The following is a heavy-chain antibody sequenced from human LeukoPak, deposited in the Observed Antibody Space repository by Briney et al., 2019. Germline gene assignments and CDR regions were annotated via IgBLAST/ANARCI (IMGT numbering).Heavy chain of an antibody. V-gene: IGHV3-30*03. CDR3: ARDPSTISL. D-gene: IGHD5-24*01. CDR1: GFTFNHYG. J-gene: IGHJ4*02. Sequence: GGSLRLSCASSGFTFNHYGLHWGRQAPGRGLEWVALISYDGSNKCYADSVKGRFTISRDNSKNTLYLQMNSLRAEDTAVYYCARDPSTISLWGQGTLVTVSS. CDR2: ISYDGSNK.